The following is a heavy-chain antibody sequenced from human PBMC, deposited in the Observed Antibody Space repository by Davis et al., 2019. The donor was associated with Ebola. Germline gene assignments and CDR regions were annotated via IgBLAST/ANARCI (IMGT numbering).Heavy chain of an antibody. D-gene: IGHD3-10*01. CDR1: GYILSELS. J-gene: IGHJ6*04. V-gene: IGHV1-24*01. Sequence: AASVKVSCKVSGYILSELSMHWVRQAAGKGLEWMGGFDPVDGKTTYAQKFQGRITMTEDTSIDTAYMELRSLRSDDTAVYYCATSSLLGALYYTMDVWGKGSTVTVSS. CDR3: ATSSLLGALYYTMDV. CDR2: FDPVDGKT.